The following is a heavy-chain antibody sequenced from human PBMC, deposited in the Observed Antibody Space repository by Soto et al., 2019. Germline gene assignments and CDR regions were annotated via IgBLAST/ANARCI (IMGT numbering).Heavy chain of an antibody. J-gene: IGHJ5*02. Sequence: SETLSLTCAVYGASFSGYYCSWIRQAPGKGLEWIGEIHPSGSTYYNPSLTSRVTMSLDTSKNQFSLRLSSVTAADTAMYYCARDFFDSSDYTTNWFDPWGQGTLVTVSS. CDR1: GASFSGYY. CDR2: IHPSGST. CDR3: ARDFFDSSDYTTNWFDP. V-gene: IGHV4-34*01. D-gene: IGHD3-22*01.